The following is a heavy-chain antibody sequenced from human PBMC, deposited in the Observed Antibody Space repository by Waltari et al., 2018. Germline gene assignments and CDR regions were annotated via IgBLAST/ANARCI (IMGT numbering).Heavy chain of an antibody. CDR1: TVSISSGAYY. Sequence: QLHLQESGPELVKPSETLYLTCTVSTVSISSGAYYWGWIRQPAGKGPEWIGNIYYSGSTSYNPSLESRVAISVDTSRNQFFLSLTSVTAADAAVYYCARAECSTSSCFFVSGFDPWGQGIQVTVSS. CDR3: ARAECSTSSCFFVSGFDP. V-gene: IGHV4-39*01. J-gene: IGHJ5*02. CDR2: IYYSGST. D-gene: IGHD6-6*01.